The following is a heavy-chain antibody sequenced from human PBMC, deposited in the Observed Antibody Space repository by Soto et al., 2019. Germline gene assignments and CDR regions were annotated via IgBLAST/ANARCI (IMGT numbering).Heavy chain of an antibody. CDR2: MNPNSGNT. CDR3: ARVSSSWYYYYYYGTDV. V-gene: IGHV1-8*01. CDR1: GYTFTSYD. D-gene: IGHD6-13*01. J-gene: IGHJ6*02. Sequence: ASVKVSCKASGYTFTSYDINWVRQATGQGLEWMGWMNPNSGNTGYAQKFQGRVTMTSNTSISTAYMELSSLRSEDTAVYYCARVSSSWYYYYYYGTDVWGQGTTVTVSS.